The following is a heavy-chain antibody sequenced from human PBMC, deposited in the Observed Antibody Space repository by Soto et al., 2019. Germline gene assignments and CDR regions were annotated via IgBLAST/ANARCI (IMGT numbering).Heavy chain of an antibody. CDR2: ISAYNGNT. V-gene: IGHV1-18*01. Sequence: ASVKVSCKASGYTFTSYGISWVRQAPGQGLEWMGWISAYNGNTNYAQKLQGRVTMTTDTSTSTAYMELRSLRSDDTAVYYCARDLREQWLAPGGWFDPWGQGTLVTVSS. CDR1: GYTFTSYG. D-gene: IGHD6-19*01. J-gene: IGHJ5*02. CDR3: ARDLREQWLAPGGWFDP.